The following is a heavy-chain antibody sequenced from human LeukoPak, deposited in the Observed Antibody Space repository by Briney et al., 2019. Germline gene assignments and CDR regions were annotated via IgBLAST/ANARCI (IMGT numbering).Heavy chain of an antibody. CDR2: IYSGGST. Sequence: GGSLRLSCAASGFTVSNNYMSWVRQAPGKELEWVAVIYSGGSTSYADSVKGRFTISRDNSKNMVYFQMNSLRAEDTALYYCARGSDIVGATRAPFDPWGQGTLVTVSS. V-gene: IGHV3-53*01. D-gene: IGHD1-26*01. J-gene: IGHJ5*02. CDR1: GFTVSNNY. CDR3: ARGSDIVGATRAPFDP.